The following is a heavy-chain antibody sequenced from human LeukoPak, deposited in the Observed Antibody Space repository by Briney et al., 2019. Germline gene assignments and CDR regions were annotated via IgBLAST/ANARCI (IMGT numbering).Heavy chain of an antibody. Sequence: GGSLRLSCAASGFTVSSNYMSWVRQAPGKGLEWVSVIYSGGSTYYADSVKGRFTISRDNSKNTLYLQMNSLRAEDTAVYYCARELGTVTTNDYWGQGTLVTVSS. CDR3: ARELGTVTTNDY. J-gene: IGHJ4*02. D-gene: IGHD4-17*01. CDR1: GFTVSSNY. CDR2: IYSGGST. V-gene: IGHV3-53*01.